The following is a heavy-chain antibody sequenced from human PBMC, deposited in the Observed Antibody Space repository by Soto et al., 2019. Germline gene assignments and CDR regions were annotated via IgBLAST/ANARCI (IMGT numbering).Heavy chain of an antibody. CDR1: GFIVRSNY. J-gene: IGHJ6*02. Sequence: PGGSLRLSCAASGFIVRSNYMTWVRQAPGKGLEWVSVIYSSGNIYYPDSVKGRFTISRENAKNSLYLQMNSLRAGDTAVYYCARAYSGRLPRRADYYYAMDVWGLGTTVTVSS. CDR2: IYSSGNI. V-gene: IGHV3-53*01. D-gene: IGHD2-15*01. CDR3: ARAYSGRLPRRADYYYAMDV.